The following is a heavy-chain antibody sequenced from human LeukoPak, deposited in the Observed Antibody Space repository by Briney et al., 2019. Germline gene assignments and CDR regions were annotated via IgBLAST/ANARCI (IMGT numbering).Heavy chain of an antibody. D-gene: IGHD3-22*01. Sequence: ASVKVSCKVSVYTLTKLSMHWVRQAPGKGLEWMGTFDPEDGERLYAQKFQGRLTMTEDTSTNTAYMELSSLRSEDTAVYYCATVYSYDSSAYYRLDYWGQGTLVTVSS. V-gene: IGHV1-24*01. J-gene: IGHJ4*02. CDR2: FDPEDGER. CDR3: ATVYSYDSSAYYRLDY. CDR1: VYTLTKLS.